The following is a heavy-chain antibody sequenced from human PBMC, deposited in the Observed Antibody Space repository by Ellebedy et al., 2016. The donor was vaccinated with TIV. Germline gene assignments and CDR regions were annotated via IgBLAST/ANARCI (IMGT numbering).Heavy chain of an antibody. Sequence: MPSETLSLTCTVSGGSIGTDSWGWIRQPPGKGLEYIGYIFARGDTNYSPSLMGRISMSVDTSRNEFSLRLTSVTAADTAVYFCARLLRGPWRFDPWGQGTLVTVSS. V-gene: IGHV4-59*08. CDR2: IFARGDT. CDR3: ARLLRGPWRFDP. J-gene: IGHJ5*02. CDR1: GGSIGTDS. D-gene: IGHD3-9*01.